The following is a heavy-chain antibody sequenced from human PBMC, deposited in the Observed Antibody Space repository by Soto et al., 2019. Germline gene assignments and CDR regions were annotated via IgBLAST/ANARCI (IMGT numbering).Heavy chain of an antibody. Sequence: PSETLSLTCTVSGGSISSSSYYWGWIRQPPGKGLEWIGSIYYSGSTYYNPSLKSRVTTSVDTSKNQFSLKLSSVTAADTAVYYCARLTADYGMDVWGQGTTVTVSS. J-gene: IGHJ6*02. CDR1: GGSISSSSYY. CDR3: ARLTADYGMDV. CDR2: IYYSGST. V-gene: IGHV4-39*01.